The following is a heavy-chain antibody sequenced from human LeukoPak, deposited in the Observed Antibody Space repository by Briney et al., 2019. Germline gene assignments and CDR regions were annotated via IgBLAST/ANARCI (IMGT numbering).Heavy chain of an antibody. CDR1: GRSFSGYY. Sequence: PSETLSLTCAVYGRSFSGYYWSWVRQPPGKGLEWIGEINHSGSTNYNPSLKSRDTISVDTSKNQFSLKLSSVTAADTAVYYCARVTKSGYCSSTSCYARGYFDYWGQGTLVTVSS. J-gene: IGHJ4*02. D-gene: IGHD2-2*01. CDR3: ARVTKSGYCSSTSCYARGYFDY. V-gene: IGHV4-34*01. CDR2: INHSGST.